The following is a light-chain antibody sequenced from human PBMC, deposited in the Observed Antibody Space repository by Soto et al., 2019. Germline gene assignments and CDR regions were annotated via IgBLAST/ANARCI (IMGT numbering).Light chain of an antibody. CDR3: CSFARAYTSYV. Sequence: LSQPASVSGSPGQSIAVSCTGTSSDVGSSNLLSWYQQYPGKAPKLIIYEGNRRPSGISGRFSGSMSGNTASLTISGVRAEDEAEYYCCSFARAYTSYVFGTGTKVTVL. J-gene: IGLJ1*01. V-gene: IGLV2-23*01. CDR1: SSDVGSSNL. CDR2: EGN.